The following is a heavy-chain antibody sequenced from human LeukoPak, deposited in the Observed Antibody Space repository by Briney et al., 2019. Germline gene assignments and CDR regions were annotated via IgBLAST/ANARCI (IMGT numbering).Heavy chain of an antibody. Sequence: SETLSLTCIVSGGTISSEVYYWGWIRQPPGKGLEWIGTIYYTGITYYNPSLKSRVTISVDTSKNQFSLRLTSVTAADTAVYYCARRTGVMLDYWGQGALVTVSS. CDR2: IYYTGIT. CDR1: GGTISSEVYY. D-gene: IGHD7-27*01. V-gene: IGHV4-39*01. J-gene: IGHJ4*02. CDR3: ARRTGVMLDY.